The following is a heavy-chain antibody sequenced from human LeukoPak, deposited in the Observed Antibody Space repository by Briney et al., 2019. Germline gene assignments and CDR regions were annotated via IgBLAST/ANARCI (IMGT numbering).Heavy chain of an antibody. J-gene: IGHJ4*02. D-gene: IGHD2-15*01. CDR2: INSDGSST. Sequence: GGSLRLSCAASGFIFRGYWMHWVRQAPGKGLLWVSRINSDGSSTNYADSVKGRFTVSRDNAKNTLYLQVNSLRAQDTAVDYCAKAVYSNEGYYSSDRWGQGPLVTVSS. CDR1: GFIFRGYW. V-gene: IGHV3-74*01. CDR3: AKAVYSNEGYYSSDR.